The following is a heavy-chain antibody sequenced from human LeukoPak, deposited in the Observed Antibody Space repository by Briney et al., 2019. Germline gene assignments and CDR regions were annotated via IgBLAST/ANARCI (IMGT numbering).Heavy chain of an antibody. D-gene: IGHD3-9*01. CDR2: ISGSGGST. J-gene: IGHJ4*02. Sequence: HPGGSLRLSCAASGFTFSSYAMSWVRQAPGKGLEWVSAISGSGGSTYYADSVKGRFTISRDNSKNTLYLQMNSLRAEDTAVYYCAKDRKYYDILTGYSPKYYFDYWGQGTLVTVSS. V-gene: IGHV3-23*01. CDR3: AKDRKYYDILTGYSPKYYFDY. CDR1: GFTFSSYA.